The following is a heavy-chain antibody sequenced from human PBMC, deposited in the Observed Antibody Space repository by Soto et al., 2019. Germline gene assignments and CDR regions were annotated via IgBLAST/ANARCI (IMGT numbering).Heavy chain of an antibody. CDR1: GFTFSSYA. D-gene: IGHD3-22*01. CDR2: ISYDGSNK. J-gene: IGHJ3*02. CDR3: ARRGAYYYDSSGYYWDAFDI. V-gene: IGHV3-30-3*01. Sequence: GGSLRLSCAASGFTFSSYAMHWVRQAPGKGLEWVAVISYDGSNKYYADSVKGRFTISRDNSKNTLYLQMNSLRAEDTAVYYCARRGAYYYDSSGYYWDAFDIWGQGTMVTVSS.